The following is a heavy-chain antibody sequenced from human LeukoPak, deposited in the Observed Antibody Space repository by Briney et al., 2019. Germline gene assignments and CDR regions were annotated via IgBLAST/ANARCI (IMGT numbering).Heavy chain of an antibody. CDR3: ARLWGYCSSTSCYGASYFDS. CDR1: GGSINSYY. CDR2: IHYRGNT. Sequence: SETLSITCTVAGGSINSYYWSWIRQPPGKGLEWIGYIHYRGNTNYNPSLKSRVTISIDMYKKQFSLKLSSVTAADTAVYYCARLWGYCSSTSCYGASYFDSWGQGTLVTVSS. D-gene: IGHD2-2*01. V-gene: IGHV4-59*01. J-gene: IGHJ5*01.